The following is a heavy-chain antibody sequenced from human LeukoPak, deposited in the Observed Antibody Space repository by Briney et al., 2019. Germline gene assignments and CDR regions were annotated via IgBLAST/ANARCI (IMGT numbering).Heavy chain of an antibody. Sequence: GGSLRLSCAASGFTFSSYAMHWVRQAPGKGLEWVAVISYDGSNKYYADSVKGRFTISRDNSRNTLYLQMNSLRAEDTAVYYCARDNSSGYYYVEYYFDYLGQGTLVTVSS. CDR3: ARDNSSGYYYVEYYFDY. D-gene: IGHD3-22*01. CDR2: ISYDGSNK. CDR1: GFTFSSYA. V-gene: IGHV3-30-3*01. J-gene: IGHJ4*02.